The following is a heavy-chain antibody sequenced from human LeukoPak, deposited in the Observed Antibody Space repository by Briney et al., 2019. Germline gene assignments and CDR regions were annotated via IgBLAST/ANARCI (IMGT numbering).Heavy chain of an antibody. CDR3: ARGIRFLEWLFRDYYYGMDV. CDR2: IYYSGST. J-gene: IGHJ6*02. D-gene: IGHD3-3*01. CDR1: GGSISNYY. V-gene: IGHV4-59*12. Sequence: SETLSLTCTVSGGSISNYYWSWIRQPPGKGLEWIGYIYYSGSTNYNPSLKSRVTISVDTSKNQFSLKLSSVTAADTAVYYCARGIRFLEWLFRDYYYGMDVWGQGTTVTVSS.